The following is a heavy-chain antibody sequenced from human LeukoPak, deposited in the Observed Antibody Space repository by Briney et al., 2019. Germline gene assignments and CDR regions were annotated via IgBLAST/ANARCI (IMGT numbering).Heavy chain of an antibody. V-gene: IGHV3-21*01. CDR3: ARRGYCSSTSCRVFDY. CDR2: ISSSSSYI. J-gene: IGHJ4*02. Sequence: PGGSLRLSCAASGFTFSSYSMNWVRQAPGKGLEWVSSISSSSSYIYYADSVKGRFTISRDNAKNSLYLQMNSLRAEDTAVYYCARRGYCSSTSCRVFDYWGQGTLVTVSS. CDR1: GFTFSSYS. D-gene: IGHD2-2*01.